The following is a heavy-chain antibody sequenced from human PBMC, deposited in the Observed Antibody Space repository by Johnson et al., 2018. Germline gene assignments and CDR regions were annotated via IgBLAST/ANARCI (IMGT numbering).Heavy chain of an antibody. J-gene: IGHJ2*01. CDR1: GFTFSSYN. D-gene: IGHD6-13*01. Sequence: VQLVQSGGGLVQPGGSLRLSCAASGFTFSSYNMNWVRQAPGKGLEWVSYISSSSSNIYYADYVKGRFTISRDNAKNSLYLQMNSLRAEDTAVYYRARFIAAAGYFDLWGRGTLVTVSS. CDR3: ARFIAAAGYFDL. V-gene: IGHV3-48*01. CDR2: ISSSSSNI.